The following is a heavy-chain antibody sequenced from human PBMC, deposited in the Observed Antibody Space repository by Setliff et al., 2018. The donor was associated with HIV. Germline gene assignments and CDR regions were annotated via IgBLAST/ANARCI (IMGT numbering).Heavy chain of an antibody. CDR2: INPNSGGT. CDR3: ARHPIHTYGYGAFDF. J-gene: IGHJ4*02. V-gene: IGHV1-2*02. Sequence: ASVKVSCKASGYTFTGNYIHWVRQAPGQGLEWMGWINPNSGGTNYEQKYQGRVTMTRDTSISTAYLQWNSLKASDTAIYYCARHPIHTYGYGAFDFWGRGTLVTVSS. D-gene: IGHD5-18*01. CDR1: GYTFTGNY.